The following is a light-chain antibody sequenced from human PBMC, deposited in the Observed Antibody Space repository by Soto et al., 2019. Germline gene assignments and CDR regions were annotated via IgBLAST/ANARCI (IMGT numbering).Light chain of an antibody. CDR3: QQRSNWPPT. CDR1: QSVSSY. V-gene: IGKV3-11*01. CDR2: DAS. J-gene: IGKJ1*01. Sequence: EIVLTQSTATLSLSPGERATLSCRASQSVSSYLAWYQQKPGQAPRLLIYDASNRATGIPARFSGSGSGTDFTLTISSLEPEDFAVYYYQQRSNWPPTFGQGTKVEIK.